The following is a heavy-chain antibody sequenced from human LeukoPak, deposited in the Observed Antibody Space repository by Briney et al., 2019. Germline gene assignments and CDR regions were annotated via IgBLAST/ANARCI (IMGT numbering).Heavy chain of an antibody. J-gene: IGHJ4*02. V-gene: IGHV5-51*01. Sequence: GESLKISCKVSGYSFTSYWIGWVRQMPGKGLEWMGIIYPGDSDTRYSPSFQGQVTISADKSISTAYLQWSSLKASDTAMYYCARHYYDILTGYYIDYWGQGTLVTVSS. CDR1: GYSFTSYW. CDR3: ARHYYDILTGYYIDY. D-gene: IGHD3-9*01. CDR2: IYPGDSDT.